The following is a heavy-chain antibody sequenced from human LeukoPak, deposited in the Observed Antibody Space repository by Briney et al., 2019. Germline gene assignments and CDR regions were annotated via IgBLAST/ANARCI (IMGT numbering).Heavy chain of an antibody. D-gene: IGHD6-13*01. J-gene: IGHJ6*03. CDR2: IRWNSGSI. CDR1: GVTFEDYA. CDR3: AKGADSSSWYGDYYYYMDV. Sequence: PGGSLRLSCAASGVTFEDYAMHWVRHAPGKGLEGVSGIRWNSGSIGYADSVKGRFTISRDNAKNSLYLQMNSLRAEDTALYYCAKGADSSSWYGDYYYYMDVWGKGTTVTVSS. V-gene: IGHV3-9*01.